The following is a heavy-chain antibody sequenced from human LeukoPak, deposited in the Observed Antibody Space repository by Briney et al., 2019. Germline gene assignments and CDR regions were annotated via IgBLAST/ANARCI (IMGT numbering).Heavy chain of an antibody. D-gene: IGHD2-15*01. V-gene: IGHV4-34*01. Sequence: SETLFLTCAVYGGSFSGYYWSWIRQPPGKGLEWIGEINHSGSTNYNPSLKSRVTISVDTSKNQFSLKLSSVTAADTAVYYCARAPRGYCSGGSCGRRFDPWGQGTLVTVSS. CDR2: INHSGST. CDR3: ARAPRGYCSGGSCGRRFDP. CDR1: GGSFSGYY. J-gene: IGHJ5*02.